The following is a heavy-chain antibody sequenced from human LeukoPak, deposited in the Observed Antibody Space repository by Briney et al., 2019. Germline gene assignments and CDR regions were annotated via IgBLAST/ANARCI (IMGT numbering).Heavy chain of an antibody. D-gene: IGHD3-10*01. CDR2: FDPEDGET. V-gene: IGHV1-24*01. J-gene: IGHJ4*02. Sequence: ASVKVSCKVSGYTLTELSMHWVRQAPGKGLEWMGGFDPEDGETIYAQKFQGRVTMTEDTSTDTAYMELSSLRSEDTAVYYCATGLLMGQLLWFGDPKAARDYWGQGTLVTVSS. CDR3: ATGLLMGQLLWFGDPKAARDY. CDR1: GYTLTELS.